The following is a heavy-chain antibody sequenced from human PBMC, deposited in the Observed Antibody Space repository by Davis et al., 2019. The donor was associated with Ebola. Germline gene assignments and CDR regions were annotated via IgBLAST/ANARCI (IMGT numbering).Heavy chain of an antibody. J-gene: IGHJ4*02. V-gene: IGHV3-21*04. CDR1: GFTFSSNS. CDR3: AKVKYYSTWRGGFDS. D-gene: IGHD6-13*01. CDR2: ISSSSNYI. Sequence: GGSLRLSCAASGFTFSSNSMNWVRQAPGKGLEWVSFISSSSNYIYYADSVKGRFTVSRDNAKNSLYLQMNSLRAEDTARYYCAKVKYYSTWRGGFDSWGQGALVTVSS.